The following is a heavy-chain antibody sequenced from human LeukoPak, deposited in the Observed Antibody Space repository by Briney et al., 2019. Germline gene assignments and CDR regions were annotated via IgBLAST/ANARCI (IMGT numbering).Heavy chain of an antibody. CDR3: ARGEEYSYGFNYFDY. Sequence: ASVKVSCKASGYTFAGYYMHWVRQAPGQGLEWMGRISPNSGGTNYAQKFQGRVTMTRDTSISTAYMELSRLRSDDTAVYYCARGEEYSYGFNYFDYWGQGTLVTVSS. CDR1: GYTFAGYY. D-gene: IGHD5-18*01. J-gene: IGHJ4*02. CDR2: ISPNSGGT. V-gene: IGHV1-2*06.